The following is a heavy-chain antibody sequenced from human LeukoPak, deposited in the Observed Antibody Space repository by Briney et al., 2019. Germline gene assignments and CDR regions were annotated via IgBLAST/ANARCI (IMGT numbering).Heavy chain of an antibody. V-gene: IGHV1-69*05. CDR2: IIPISGTA. D-gene: IGHD2-2*01. J-gene: IGHJ6*03. CDR3: AGGLQYQLLKALGYYYMDV. Sequence: SVKVSCKTSGGTFSSHAIAWVRQAPGQGPEWMGGIIPISGTANYAQKFQGRVTITTDESTSTAYMELSSLTSDDTAVYYCAGGLQYQLLKALGYYYMDVWGEGTTVTVSS. CDR1: GGTFSSHA.